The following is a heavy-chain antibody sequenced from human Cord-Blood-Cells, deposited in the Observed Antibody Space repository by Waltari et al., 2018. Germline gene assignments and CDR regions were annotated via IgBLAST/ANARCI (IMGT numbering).Heavy chain of an antibody. V-gene: IGHV4-34*01. CDR3: ARSYPDNYDILTGYYFDY. D-gene: IGHD3-9*01. CDR1: GGSFSGYY. Sequence: QVQLQQWGAGLLKPSETLSLTCAVYGGSFSGYYWSWIRQPPGTGLEWIGEINHSGSTNYNPSLKSRVTISVDTSKNQFSLKLSSVTAADTAVYYCARSYPDNYDILTGYYFDYWGQGTLVTVSS. J-gene: IGHJ4*02. CDR2: INHSGST.